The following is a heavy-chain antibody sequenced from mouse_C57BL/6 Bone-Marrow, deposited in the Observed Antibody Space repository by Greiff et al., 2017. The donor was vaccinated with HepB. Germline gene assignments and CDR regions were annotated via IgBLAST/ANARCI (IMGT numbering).Heavy chain of an antibody. CDR2: IYPGSGST. D-gene: IGHD3-1*01. Sequence: VQLQQPGAELVKPGASVKMSCKASGYTFTSYWITWVKQRPGQGLEWVGDIYPGSGSTNYNKKFKSKATLTVDTSSSTAYMQLSSLTYEDSAVYCCARAESGGVFAYWGRGNLVTVSA. J-gene: IGHJ3*01. CDR1: GYTFTSYW. CDR3: ARAESGGVFAY. V-gene: IGHV1-55*01.